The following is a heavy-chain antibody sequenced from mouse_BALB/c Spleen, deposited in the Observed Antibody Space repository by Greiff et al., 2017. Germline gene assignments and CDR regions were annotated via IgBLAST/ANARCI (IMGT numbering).Heavy chain of an antibody. Sequence: EVKLMESGPELVKPGASVKVSCKASGYAFTSYNMYWVKQSHGKSLEWIGYIDPYNGGTSYNQKFKGKATLTVDKSSSTAYMHLNSLTSEDSAVYYCASYGYGGAWFAYWGQGTLVTVSA. CDR2: IDPYNGGT. D-gene: IGHD2-2*01. CDR3: ASYGYGGAWFAY. CDR1: GYAFTSYN. J-gene: IGHJ3*01. V-gene: IGHV1S135*01.